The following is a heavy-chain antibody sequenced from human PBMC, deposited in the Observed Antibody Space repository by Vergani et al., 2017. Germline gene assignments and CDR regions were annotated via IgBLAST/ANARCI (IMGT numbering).Heavy chain of an antibody. CDR1: GFTFSSYS. CDR3: ARVLPNCSGGSCYSYYYYCMDV. J-gene: IGHJ6*02. D-gene: IGHD2-15*01. Sequence: EVQLVESGGGLVQPGGSLRLSCAASGFTFSSYSMNWVRQAPGKGLEWVSYISSSSSTIYSADSVKGRFTISRDNAKNSLYLQMNSLRAEDTAVYYCARVLPNCSGGSCYSYYYYCMDVWGQGTTVTVSS. V-gene: IGHV3-48*01. CDR2: ISSSSSTI.